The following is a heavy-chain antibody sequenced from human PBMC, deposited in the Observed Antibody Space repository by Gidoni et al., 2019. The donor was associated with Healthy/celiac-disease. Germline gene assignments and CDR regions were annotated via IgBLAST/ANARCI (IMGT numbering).Heavy chain of an antibody. CDR2: MNPNSGNT. J-gene: IGHJ4*02. CDR3: ARVLRVSSSCPGY. D-gene: IGHD6-13*01. CDR1: GNTFTSSD. V-gene: IGHV1-8*01. Sequence: QLVQSGSEVKKPGASVKVSCKASGNTFTSSDINGVRQATGQGLEWMGWMNPNSGNTGYAQKFQGRVTMTSNTSISTAYMELSSLRSEDTAVYYCARVLRVSSSCPGYWGQGTLVTVSS.